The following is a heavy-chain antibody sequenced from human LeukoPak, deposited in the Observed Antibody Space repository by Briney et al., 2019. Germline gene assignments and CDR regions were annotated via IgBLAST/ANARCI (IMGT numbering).Heavy chain of an antibody. CDR2: IYSGGST. Sequence: GGSLRLSCAASGFTVSSNYMSWVRQAPGKGLEWVSVIYSGGSTYYADSVKGRFTISRDNSKNTLYLQMNSLRAEDTAVYYCAKGSLRFDYDSSGSIYGMDVWGQGTTVTVSS. D-gene: IGHD3-22*01. CDR1: GFTVSSNY. CDR3: AKGSLRFDYDSSGSIYGMDV. J-gene: IGHJ6*02. V-gene: IGHV3-53*01.